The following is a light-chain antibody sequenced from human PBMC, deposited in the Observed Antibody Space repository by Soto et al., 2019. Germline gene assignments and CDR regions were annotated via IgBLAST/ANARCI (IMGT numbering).Light chain of an antibody. CDR2: GNS. CDR3: QSFDSSLSGPVV. CDR1: GSNIGAGYA. Sequence: QSVLTQPPAVSGAPGQRVTISCTGSGSNIGAGYAVHWYQQLPGTAPKLLIYGNSNRPSGVPDRFSGSKSGTSASLAITGLQAEDEADYYCQSFDSSLSGPVVFGGGTKLTVL. J-gene: IGLJ2*01. V-gene: IGLV1-40*01.